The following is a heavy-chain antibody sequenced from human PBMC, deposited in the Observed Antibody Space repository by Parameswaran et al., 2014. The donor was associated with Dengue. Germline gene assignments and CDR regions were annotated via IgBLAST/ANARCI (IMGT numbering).Heavy chain of an antibody. J-gene: IGHJ4*02. V-gene: IGHV2-5*02. CDR3: AHLGPLEWLLYQVPGFDY. D-gene: IGHD3-3*01. CDR2: IYWDDDK. Sequence: PGKALEWLALIYWDDDKRYSPSLKSRLTITKDTSKNQVVLTMTNMDPVDTATYYCAHLGPLEWLLYQVPGFDYWGQGTLVTVSS.